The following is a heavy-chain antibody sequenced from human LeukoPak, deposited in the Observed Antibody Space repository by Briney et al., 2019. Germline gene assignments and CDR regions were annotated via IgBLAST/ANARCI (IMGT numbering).Heavy chain of an antibody. D-gene: IGHD3-10*01. J-gene: IGHJ4*02. CDR1: GFTFSSYA. V-gene: IGHV3-23*01. CDR2: ISGSDSRT. Sequence: GGSLRLSCAASGFTFSSYAMTCVRQAPGKGLEWVSAISGSDSRTYYADSVKGRFTISRDNSKNTLYLQMNSLRAEDTAVYYCAKGHHYGSGSYWVWGQGTLVTVSS. CDR3: AKGHHYGSGSYWV.